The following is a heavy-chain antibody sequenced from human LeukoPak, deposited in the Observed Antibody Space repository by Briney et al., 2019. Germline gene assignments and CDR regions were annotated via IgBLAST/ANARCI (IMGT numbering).Heavy chain of an antibody. J-gene: IGHJ4*02. V-gene: IGHV3-23*01. Sequence: GGSLRLSCAASGFTFSNYAVNWVRQAPGKGLEWVSTIRVNGDSTFYADSVKGRFTISRDNSKNTLYLQMNGLRVEVTAVYYCARDRSGDYYFDYWGQGTLVTVSS. CDR1: GFTFSNYA. D-gene: IGHD4-17*01. CDR2: IRVNGDST. CDR3: ARDRSGDYYFDY.